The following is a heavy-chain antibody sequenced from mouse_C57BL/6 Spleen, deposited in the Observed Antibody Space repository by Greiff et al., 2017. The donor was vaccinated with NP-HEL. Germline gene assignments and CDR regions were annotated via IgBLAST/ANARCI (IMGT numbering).Heavy chain of an antibody. CDR1: GYTFTSYW. Sequence: VQLQQPGAELVKPGASVKMSCKASGYTFTSYWITWVKQRPGQGLEWIGDIYPGSGSTNYNEKFKSKATLTVDTSSSTAYMQLSSLTSEDSAVYYCARYPAYYSRYFDVWGTGTTVTVSS. CDR3: ARYPAYYSRYFDV. J-gene: IGHJ1*03. V-gene: IGHV1-55*01. CDR2: IYPGSGST. D-gene: IGHD2-5*01.